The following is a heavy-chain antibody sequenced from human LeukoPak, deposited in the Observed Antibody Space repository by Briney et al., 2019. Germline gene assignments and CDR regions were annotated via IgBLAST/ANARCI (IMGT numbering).Heavy chain of an antibody. D-gene: IGHD2-2*01. CDR2: INQDGGDE. CDR1: GFTFSSNR. V-gene: IGHV3-7*03. CDR3: AGCSSTSCRRDWFDP. Sequence: PGGSLRLSCAVSGFTFSSNRMSWVRQAPGKGLEWVANINQDGGDEHYLDSVKGRFTISRDNAKNSLYLQMDSLRVEDTAVYYCAGCSSTSCRRDWFDPWGQGTLVTVSS. J-gene: IGHJ5*02.